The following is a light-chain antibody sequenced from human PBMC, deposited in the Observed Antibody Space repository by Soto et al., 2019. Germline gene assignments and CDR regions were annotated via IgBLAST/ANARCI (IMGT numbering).Light chain of an antibody. CDR2: LGS. J-gene: IGKJ2*01. V-gene: IGKV2-28*01. Sequence: DIVMTQSPLSLPVTPGEPASISCRYSQSLLHSNGYNYLDWYLQKPGQSPQLLIYLGSNRASGVPDMFSGSGSGTDFTLKISRVEAEDVGVYYCMQALQTPYTFGQGTKREIK. CDR1: QSLLHSNGYNY. CDR3: MQALQTPYT.